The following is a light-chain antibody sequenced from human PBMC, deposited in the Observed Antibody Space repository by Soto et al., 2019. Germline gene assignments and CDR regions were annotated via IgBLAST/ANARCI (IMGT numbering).Light chain of an antibody. CDR3: QQYNNWPPWT. CDR2: GAS. Sequence: EIVMTQSPAPLSVSPGERATLSCRASQSVSSNLAWYQQKPGQAPRLLIYGASTRATGIPARFSGSGSGTEFTITISSPQSEDFAVYYCQQYNNWPPWTFGQETKVEIK. J-gene: IGKJ1*01. V-gene: IGKV3-15*01. CDR1: QSVSSN.